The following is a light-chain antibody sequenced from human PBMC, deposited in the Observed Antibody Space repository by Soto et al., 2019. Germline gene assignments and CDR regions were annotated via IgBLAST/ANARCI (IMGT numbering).Light chain of an antibody. CDR2: YDS. Sequence: SYELTQPPSVSVAPGKTARITCGGNNIGSKSVHWYRQKPGQAPMLVIYYDSDGPSGIPERFSGSNSGNTATLTISRVEAGDEADYYCQVWDSSSDHYVFGTGTKLTVL. J-gene: IGLJ1*01. CDR3: QVWDSSSDHYV. V-gene: IGLV3-21*04. CDR1: NIGSKS.